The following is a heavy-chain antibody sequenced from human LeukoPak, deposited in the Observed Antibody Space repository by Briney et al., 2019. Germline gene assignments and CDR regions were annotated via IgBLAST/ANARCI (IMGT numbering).Heavy chain of an antibody. CDR3: AKAGARDIWYLDY. V-gene: IGHV3-30*02. Sequence: PGGSLRLSCAASGFTFSSYGIHWVRQTPGKGLYWVAFIRYDGSDKFYADSVKGRFTVSRDNSKNTLYLQMSSLRAEDTAVYYCAKAGARDIWYLDYWGQGILVTVSS. J-gene: IGHJ4*02. CDR2: IRYDGSDK. CDR1: GFTFSSYG. D-gene: IGHD4-23*01.